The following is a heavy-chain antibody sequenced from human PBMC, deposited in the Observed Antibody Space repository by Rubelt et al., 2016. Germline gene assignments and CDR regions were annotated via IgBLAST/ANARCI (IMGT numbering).Heavy chain of an antibody. Sequence: QVQLQESGPGLVKPSQTLSLTCTVSGGSISSGGSYWSWTRQHPGKGLEWIGYIYYSGSTNYNPSLKSRVTISVDTSKNQFSLKLSSVTAADTAVYYCARGRVFFRAFDIWGQGTMVTVSS. D-gene: IGHD6-13*01. V-gene: IGHV4-61*08. CDR3: ARGRVFFRAFDI. CDR1: GGSISSGGSY. J-gene: IGHJ3*02. CDR2: IYYSGST.